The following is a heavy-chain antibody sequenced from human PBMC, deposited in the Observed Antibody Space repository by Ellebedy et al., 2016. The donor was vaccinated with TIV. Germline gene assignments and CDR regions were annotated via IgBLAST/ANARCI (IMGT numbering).Heavy chain of an antibody. D-gene: IGHD3-10*01. CDR2: LSSTGSTI. CDR1: GFTFSSYW. CDR3: ASGRSSGSYFDS. J-gene: IGHJ4*02. V-gene: IGHV3-48*04. Sequence: GESLKISXAASGFTFSSYWMSWVRQAPGKGLEWVSYLSSTGSTIYYADSVKGRFTISRDNAKNSLYLQMTSLRAEDTAVYYCASGRSSGSYFDSWGQGTVVTVSS.